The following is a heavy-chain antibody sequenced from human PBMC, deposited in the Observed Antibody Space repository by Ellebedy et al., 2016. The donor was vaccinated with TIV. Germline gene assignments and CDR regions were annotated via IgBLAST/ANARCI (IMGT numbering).Heavy chain of an antibody. V-gene: IGHV3-21*01. Sequence: GGSLRLXCAASGFTFSTYSINWVRQAPGKGLEWVSSIISDNTYIYYADSVKGRFTISRDNAKNSRYLQMNSLRAEDTAVYYCARADCSSTSCPLRYWGQGSLVTVSS. CDR3: ARADCSSTSCPLRY. J-gene: IGHJ4*02. CDR1: GFTFSTYS. D-gene: IGHD2-2*01. CDR2: IISDNTYI.